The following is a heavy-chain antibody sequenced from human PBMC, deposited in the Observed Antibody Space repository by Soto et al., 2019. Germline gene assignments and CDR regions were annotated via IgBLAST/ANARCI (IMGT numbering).Heavy chain of an antibody. CDR2: VYYSGST. J-gene: IGHJ4*01. D-gene: IGHD5-12*01. CDR1: GGSTRSYY. Sequence: PSETLSLTCTVSGGSTRSYYWSWIRQPPGKGLEWIGYVYYSGSTNYNPSLDSRVTISVDTSKNQFSLKLSSVTAADTAVYYCARQRSGYDLIDYWGLGTLVTVSS. CDR3: ARQRSGYDLIDY. V-gene: IGHV4-59*08.